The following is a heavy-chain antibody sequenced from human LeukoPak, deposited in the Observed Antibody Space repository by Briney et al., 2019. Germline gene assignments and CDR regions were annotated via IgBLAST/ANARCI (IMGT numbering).Heavy chain of an antibody. V-gene: IGHV1-8*02. CDR1: GGTFSSYA. Sequence: ASVKVSCKASGGTFSSYAISWVRQATGQGLEWMGWMNPNSGNTGYAQKFQGRVTMTRNTSISTAYMELSSLRSEDTAVYYCARSDKPFYYDSSGYPGYWGQGTLVTVSS. J-gene: IGHJ4*02. CDR2: MNPNSGNT. D-gene: IGHD3-22*01. CDR3: ARSDKPFYYDSSGYPGY.